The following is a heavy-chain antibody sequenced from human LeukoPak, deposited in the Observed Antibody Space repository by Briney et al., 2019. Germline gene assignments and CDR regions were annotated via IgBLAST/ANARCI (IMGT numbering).Heavy chain of an antibody. J-gene: IGHJ4*02. Sequence: ASVKVSCKASGYTFTSYYMHWVRQAPGQGLEWMGIINPSGGSTSYAQKFQGRVTMTRDTSTSTVYMELSSLRSEDTAVYYCARGGTWLSHHYTSGKDYWGQGTLVTVSS. CDR2: INPSGGST. CDR3: ARGGTWLSHHYTSGKDY. V-gene: IGHV1-46*01. D-gene: IGHD6-19*01. CDR1: GYTFTSYY.